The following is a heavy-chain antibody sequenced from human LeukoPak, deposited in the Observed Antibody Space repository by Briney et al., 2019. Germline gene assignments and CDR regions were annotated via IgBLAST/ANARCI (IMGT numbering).Heavy chain of an antibody. CDR3: ARASRWLAFDN. Sequence: PGGSLRLSCAASGFTVSSNYMSWVRQAPGKGLEWVSVIYSGGSTYYADSVKGRFTISRDNSKNTLYLQMNSLRAEDTAVYYCARASRWLAFDNWGQGTLVTVSS. V-gene: IGHV3-53*01. CDR1: GFTVSSNY. D-gene: IGHD6-19*01. CDR2: IYSGGST. J-gene: IGHJ4*02.